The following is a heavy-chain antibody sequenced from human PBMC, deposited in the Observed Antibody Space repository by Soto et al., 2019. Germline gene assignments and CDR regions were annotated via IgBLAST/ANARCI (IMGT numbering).Heavy chain of an antibody. D-gene: IGHD1-1*01. CDR1: GFTFSSYG. CDR3: SKDGNWNYFDY. CDR2: ISYDGSNK. J-gene: IGHJ4*02. V-gene: IGHV3-30*18. Sequence: GGSLRLSCAASGFTFSSYGMHWVRQAPGKGLEWVAVISYDGSNKYYADSVKGRFTISRDNSKNTLYLQMNSLRAEDTAVYYCSKDGNWNYFDYWGQGTLVTVSS.